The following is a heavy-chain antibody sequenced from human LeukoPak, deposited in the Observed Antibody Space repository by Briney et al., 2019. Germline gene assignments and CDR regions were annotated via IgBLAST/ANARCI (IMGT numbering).Heavy chain of an antibody. V-gene: IGHV1-18*01. CDR2: ISACNGNT. D-gene: IGHD3-22*01. CDR3: ARDQRRGYYYDSSGTLGNY. J-gene: IGHJ4*02. CDR1: GYTFTSYG. Sequence: GASVKVSCKASGYTFTSYGISWVRQAPGQGLEWMGWISACNGNTNYAQKLQGRVTMTTDTSTSTAYMELRSLRSDDTAVYYCARDQRRGYYYDSSGTLGNYWGQGTLVTVSS.